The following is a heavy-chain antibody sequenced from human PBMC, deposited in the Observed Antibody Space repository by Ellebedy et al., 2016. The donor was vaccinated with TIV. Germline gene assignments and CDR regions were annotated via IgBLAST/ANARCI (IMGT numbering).Heavy chain of an antibody. D-gene: IGHD6-19*01. CDR3: ARGSGWIIDY. CDR2: IKQDGSEE. V-gene: IGHV3-7*04. CDR1: GFTVSSYW. Sequence: PGGSLRLSCTASGFTVSSYWMQWVRQAPGKGLEWVANIKQDGSEEDYLDSVKGRFTISRDNAKKSLYLQMNSLRSEDTAVYYCARGSGWIIDYWGQGTLVTVSS. J-gene: IGHJ4*02.